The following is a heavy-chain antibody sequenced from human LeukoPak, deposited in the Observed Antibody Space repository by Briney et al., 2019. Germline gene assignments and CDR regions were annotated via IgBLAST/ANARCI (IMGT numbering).Heavy chain of an antibody. D-gene: IGHD5-18*01. J-gene: IGHJ4*02. CDR2: IKQDGSEK. CDR1: GFTFSSYW. Sequence: AGGSLRLSCAASGFTFSSYWMSWVRQAPGKGLEWVANIKQDGSEKYYVDSVKGRFTTSRDNAKNPLYLQMNSLRAEDTAVYYCARWGYSYGFDYWGQGTLVTVSS. V-gene: IGHV3-7*01. CDR3: ARWGYSYGFDY.